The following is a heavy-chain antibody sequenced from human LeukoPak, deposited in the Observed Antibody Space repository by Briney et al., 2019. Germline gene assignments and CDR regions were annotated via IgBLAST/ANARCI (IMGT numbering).Heavy chain of an antibody. Sequence: PGRSLRLSCEASGFTFDDYAMHWVRPAPGKGLEWVSGISWNSGSIGYADSVKGRFTISRDNAKNSLYLQMNSLRAEDTALYYCAKDRYYYDSSGLFDYWGQGTLVTVSS. V-gene: IGHV3-9*01. CDR2: ISWNSGSI. J-gene: IGHJ4*02. CDR3: AKDRYYYDSSGLFDY. D-gene: IGHD3-22*01. CDR1: GFTFDDYA.